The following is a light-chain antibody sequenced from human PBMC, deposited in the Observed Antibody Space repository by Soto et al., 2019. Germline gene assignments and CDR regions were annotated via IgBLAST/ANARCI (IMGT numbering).Light chain of an antibody. V-gene: IGKV1-9*01. CDR3: QQLYTLPFT. CDR1: QGISSY. J-gene: IGKJ5*01. CDR2: AAS. Sequence: IQLTHSPSSLSASVVDIFTITCRASQGISSYLAWYQQKPGKAPKLLIYAASTLQSGVPSRFSGSGSGTDFTLTISSLQPEDFAAYHCQQLYTLPFTFGQGTRLEI.